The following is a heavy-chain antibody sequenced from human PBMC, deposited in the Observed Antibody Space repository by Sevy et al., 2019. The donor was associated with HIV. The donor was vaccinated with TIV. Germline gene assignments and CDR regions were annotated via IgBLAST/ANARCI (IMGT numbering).Heavy chain of an antibody. CDR1: GYKFTNYA. Sequence: ASVKVSCKAFGYKFTNYAIHWVRQAPGQRLEWMGWINAGNGDTKYSLKFQGRVTITRDTSATTAYMELSSLRSEDTAVYYCARDIFADYWGQGTLVTVSS. V-gene: IGHV1-3*01. CDR2: INAGNGDT. CDR3: ARDIFADY. J-gene: IGHJ4*02. D-gene: IGHD3-3*01.